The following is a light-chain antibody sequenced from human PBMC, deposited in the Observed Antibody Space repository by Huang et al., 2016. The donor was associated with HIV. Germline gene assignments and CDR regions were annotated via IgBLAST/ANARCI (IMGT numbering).Light chain of an antibody. CDR3: QQYNNFYT. CDR1: QSVSGS. Sequence: EIVLTQSPATLSVSPGERASLSCRASQSVSGSFAWYQPKPGRAPRLLIYGASTRATGVPARFSGSGSGTEFTLTISSLQSEDFAVYYCQQYNNFYTFGPGTRVDIK. V-gene: IGKV3-15*01. CDR2: GAS. J-gene: IGKJ3*01.